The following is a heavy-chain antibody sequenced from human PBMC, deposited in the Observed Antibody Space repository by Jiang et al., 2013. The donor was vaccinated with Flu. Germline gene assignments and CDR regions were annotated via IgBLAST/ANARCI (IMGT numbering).Heavy chain of an antibody. V-gene: IGHV1-3*01. CDR3: ARGIAVADPSFDY. CDR1: GYTFTSYA. CDR2: INAGNGNT. D-gene: IGHD6-19*01. J-gene: IGHJ4*02. Sequence: SGAEVKKPGASVKVSCKASGYTFTSYAMHWVRQAPGQRLEWVGWINAGNGNTKYSQKFQGRVTITRDTSASTAYMELSSLRSEDTAVYYCARGIAVADPSFDYWGQGTLVTVSS.